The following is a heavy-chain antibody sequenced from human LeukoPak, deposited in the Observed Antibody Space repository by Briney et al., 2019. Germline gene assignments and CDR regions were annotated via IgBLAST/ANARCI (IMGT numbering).Heavy chain of an antibody. D-gene: IGHD5-24*01. CDR3: AREASRDGYNNNAFDI. J-gene: IGHJ3*02. CDR1: GFTFSSYE. V-gene: IGHV3-33*08. Sequence: GGSLRLSCAASGFTFSSYEMNWVRQAPGKGLEWVAVIWYDGSNKYYADSVKGRFTISRDNSKNTLYLQMNSLRAEDTAVYYCAREASRDGYNNNAFDIWGQGTMVTVSS. CDR2: IWYDGSNK.